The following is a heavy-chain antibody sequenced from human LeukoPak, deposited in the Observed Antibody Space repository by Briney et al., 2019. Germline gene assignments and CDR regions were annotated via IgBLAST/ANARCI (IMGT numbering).Heavy chain of an antibody. V-gene: IGHV1-2*04. CDR3: ARGLDSSGWYFGY. D-gene: IGHD6-19*01. J-gene: IGHJ4*02. CDR2: INPNSGGT. Sequence: ASVKVSCKASGYTFTGHYMHWVRQAPGQGLEWMGWINPNSGGTNYAQKFQGWVTMTRDTSISTAYMELSRLRSDDTAAYYCARGLDSSGWYFGYWGQGTLVTVSS. CDR1: GYTFTGHY.